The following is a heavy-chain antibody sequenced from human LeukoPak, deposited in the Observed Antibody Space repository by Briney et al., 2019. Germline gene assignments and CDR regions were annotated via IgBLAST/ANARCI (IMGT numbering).Heavy chain of an antibody. Sequence: ASVKVSCKASGYTFTSYDINWVRQATGQGLEWMGWMNPNSGNTGYAQKFQGRVTITRNTSISTAYMELSSLRSEDTAVYYCATPDYGGNSYAFDIWGQGTMVTVSS. CDR1: GYTFTSYD. CDR2: MNPNSGNT. CDR3: ATPDYGGNSYAFDI. D-gene: IGHD4-23*01. V-gene: IGHV1-8*03. J-gene: IGHJ3*02.